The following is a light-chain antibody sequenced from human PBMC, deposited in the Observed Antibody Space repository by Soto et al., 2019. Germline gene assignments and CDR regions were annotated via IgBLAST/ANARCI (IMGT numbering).Light chain of an antibody. J-gene: IGKJ5*01. CDR2: GAS. CDR3: QQYTNRFPIT. V-gene: IGKV3-15*01. CDR1: QSVSSN. Sequence: MIQFPTMLSEYRLDSSTLSFSASQSVSSNLAWYQQKPGQAPRLLIYGASTRATGIPAMFSGSWSGTEFTLTISSRLHEEFAVYYYQQYTNRFPITFGQGTRLEIK.